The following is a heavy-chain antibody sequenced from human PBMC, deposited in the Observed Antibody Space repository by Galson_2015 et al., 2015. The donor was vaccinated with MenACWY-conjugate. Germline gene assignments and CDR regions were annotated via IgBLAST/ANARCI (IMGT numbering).Heavy chain of an antibody. CDR1: GFTFSSYW. Sequence: SLRLSCAASGFTFSSYWMHWVRQAPGKGLVWVSRVNSDGSGTGYADSVKGRFTISRDNAKHMLFLQMNSLKVEDTAVYYCARSYVPGSDRKNYYMDVWGRGTTVTVSS. CDR3: ARSYVPGSDRKNYYMDV. D-gene: IGHD3-16*01. J-gene: IGHJ6*03. V-gene: IGHV3-74*01. CDR2: VNSDGSGT.